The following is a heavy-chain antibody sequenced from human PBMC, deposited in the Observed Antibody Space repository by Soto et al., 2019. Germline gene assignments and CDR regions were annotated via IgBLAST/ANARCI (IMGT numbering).Heavy chain of an antibody. Sequence: SGPTLVNPTETLTLTCTVSGFSLSNARMGVSWIRQPPGKALEWLAHIFSNDEKSYSTSLKSRLTISKDTSKSQVVLTMTNMDPVDTATYYCARMIAYGSTSVRYYYGMAVWGQGTTVPGSS. J-gene: IGHJ6*02. D-gene: IGHD2-2*01. V-gene: IGHV2-26*01. CDR1: GFSLSNARMG. CDR3: ARMIAYGSTSVRYYYGMAV. CDR2: IFSNDEK.